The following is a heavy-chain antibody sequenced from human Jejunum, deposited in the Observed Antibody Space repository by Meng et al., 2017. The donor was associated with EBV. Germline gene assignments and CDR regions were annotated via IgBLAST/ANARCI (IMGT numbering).Heavy chain of an antibody. CDR3: ARDHCSGSSGDTCYHQD. J-gene: IGHJ4*02. V-gene: IGHV4-39*07. D-gene: IGHD2-15*01. CDR1: ANSISSSCYW. Sequence: QLQLLESGPGLVKPSETLSLTCTCAANSISSSCYWWGWIRQPPGMGLQSIGNIHYGESAYYDPSLKNRVTISLDTSKNQFSLKLTSVTAADTAIYYCARDHCSGSSGDTCYHQDWGQGPLVTVSS. CDR2: IHYGESA.